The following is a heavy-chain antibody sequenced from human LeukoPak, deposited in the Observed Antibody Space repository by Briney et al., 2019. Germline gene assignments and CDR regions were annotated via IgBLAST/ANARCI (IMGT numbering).Heavy chain of an antibody. J-gene: IGHJ4*02. Sequence: GGSLRLSCAASGFTFSRYAMHWVRQAPDKGLEYVGVISNDGTYQYYGASVKGRFTISRDNSKNTLYLQMNSLRAEDTAVYYCARSYDFWSGYPFDYWGQGTLVTVSS. CDR1: GFTFSRYA. V-gene: IGHV3-30*04. D-gene: IGHD3-3*01. CDR2: ISNDGTYQ. CDR3: ARSYDFWSGYPFDY.